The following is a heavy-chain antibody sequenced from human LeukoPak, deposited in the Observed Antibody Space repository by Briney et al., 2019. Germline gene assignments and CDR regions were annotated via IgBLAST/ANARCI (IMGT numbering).Heavy chain of an antibody. CDR1: GFTFSSYS. CDR2: ISSSSSYI. J-gene: IGHJ4*02. Sequence: PGGSLRLSCAASGFTFSSYSMNWVRQAPGKGLEWVSSISSSSSYIYYADSVKGRFTISRDNAKNSLYLQMSSLRAEDTAVYYCARARITMVRGVFPYVDYWGQGTLVTVSS. V-gene: IGHV3-21*01. D-gene: IGHD3-10*01. CDR3: ARARITMVRGVFPYVDY.